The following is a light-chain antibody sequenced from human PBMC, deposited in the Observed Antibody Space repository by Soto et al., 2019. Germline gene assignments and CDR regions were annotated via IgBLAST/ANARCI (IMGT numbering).Light chain of an antibody. J-gene: IGLJ2*01. V-gene: IGLV3-21*04. CDR1: NIGSKS. CDR2: YDS. CDR3: QVWDSSSDLVV. Sequence: SYELTQPPSVSVAPGKTARITCGGNNIGSKSVHWYQQKPGQSPVLVIYYDSDRPSGIPERFSGSNSGNTATLTISRVEAGYEADYYCQVWDSSSDLVVFGGGTKLTVL.